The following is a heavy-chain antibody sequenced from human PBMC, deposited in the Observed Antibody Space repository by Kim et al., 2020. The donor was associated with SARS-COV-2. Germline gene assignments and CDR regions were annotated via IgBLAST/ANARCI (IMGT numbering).Heavy chain of an antibody. V-gene: IGHV5-51*01. CDR1: GYSFTSYW. CDR2: IYPGDSDT. CDR3: ARRDVVVPAAMENWFDP. D-gene: IGHD2-2*01. Sequence: GESLKISCKGSGYSFTSYWIGWVRQMPGKGLEWMGIIYPGDSDTRYSPSFQGQVTISADKSISTAYLQWSSLKASDTAMYYCARRDVVVPAAMENWFDPWGQGTLVTVSS. J-gene: IGHJ5*02.